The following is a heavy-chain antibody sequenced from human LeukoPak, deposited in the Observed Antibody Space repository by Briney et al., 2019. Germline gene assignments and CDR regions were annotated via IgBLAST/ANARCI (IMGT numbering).Heavy chain of an antibody. CDR3: ARDAVRLHLGELLY. CDR1: GGSVSSSSSY. CDR2: IYYSGST. D-gene: IGHD3-16*01. V-gene: IGHV4-39*07. J-gene: IGHJ4*02. Sequence: NPSETLSLTCTVSGGSVSSSSSYWSWIRQPPGKGLEWIGSIYYSGSTYYNPSLKSRVTISVDTSKNQFSLKLTSVTAADTAVYYCARDAVRLHLGELLYWGQGTLVTVSS.